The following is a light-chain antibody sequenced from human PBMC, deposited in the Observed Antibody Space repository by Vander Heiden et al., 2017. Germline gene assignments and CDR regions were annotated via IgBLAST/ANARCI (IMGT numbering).Light chain of an antibody. J-gene: IGKJ2*01. V-gene: IGKV1-39*01. CDR1: QNISSY. CDR2: TAS. Sequence: DIQMTQSPSSLSTSVGDRVTMTCRASQNISSYLNWYQQRPGKAPKLLIYTASSLQSGVPSRFSGSGSGTDFTLIISSLQPEDFATYYCQQSYSTLYTFGQGTKLEIK. CDR3: QQSYSTLYT.